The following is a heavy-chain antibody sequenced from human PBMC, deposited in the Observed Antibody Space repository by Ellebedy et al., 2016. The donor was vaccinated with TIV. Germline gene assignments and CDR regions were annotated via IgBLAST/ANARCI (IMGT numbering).Heavy chain of an antibody. Sequence: GESLKISCAASGFPFSSFWMSWVRQAPGKGLEWVANTKEDGSEKYYVDSVRGRFTISRDNAKNSLYLQMNSLRAEDTAVYYCVRTGRPWFDYWGQGTLVTVSS. D-gene: IGHD2-8*02. CDR2: TKEDGSEK. CDR3: VRTGRPWFDY. V-gene: IGHV3-7*01. J-gene: IGHJ4*02. CDR1: GFPFSSFW.